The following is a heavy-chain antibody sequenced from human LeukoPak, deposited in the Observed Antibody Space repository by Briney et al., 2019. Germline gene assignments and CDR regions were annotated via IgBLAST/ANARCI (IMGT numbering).Heavy chain of an antibody. V-gene: IGHV3-11*04. CDR3: ARAGGYSYGLGRYYYYMDV. CDR1: GFTFSDYY. D-gene: IGHD5-18*01. J-gene: IGHJ6*03. CDR2: IGGSGNPI. Sequence: GGSLRLSCAASGFTFSDYYMTWIRQAPGKGLEWVSYIGGSGNPIYYADSVKGRFTISRDNAQKSLYLQMNSLRAEDTAVYYCARAGGYSYGLGRYYYYMDVWGKGTTVTVSS.